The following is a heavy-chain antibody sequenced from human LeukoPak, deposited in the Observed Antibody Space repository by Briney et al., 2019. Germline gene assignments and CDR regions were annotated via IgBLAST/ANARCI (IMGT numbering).Heavy chain of an antibody. CDR3: ARHPTGVAGTVDS. D-gene: IGHD6-19*01. CDR1: GYTFTGYY. V-gene: IGHV1-2*02. J-gene: IGHJ4*02. CDR2: IHPNSGVA. Sequence: ASVKVSCTAYGYTFTGYYMHWVRQVPGQGLEILGWIHPNSGVANYAQNLQGRVTMTSDTSINTAYMELSSLTTDDTAVYYCARHPTGVAGTVDSWGQGALVTVSS.